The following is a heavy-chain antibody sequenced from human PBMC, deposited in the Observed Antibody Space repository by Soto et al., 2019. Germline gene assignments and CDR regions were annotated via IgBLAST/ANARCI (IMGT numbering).Heavy chain of an antibody. Sequence: QVQLQESGPGLVKPSETLSLTCTVSGDSLTNYYCSWFRQPPGKGLEWIGYIMYSGYSAYNLSLKSRVTMTTNTSKTQYSLMLESVTATDTAVYYCARHGFGPLHGLVDVWGQGTTVIVSS. V-gene: IGHV4-59*08. J-gene: IGHJ6*02. CDR1: GDSLTNYY. D-gene: IGHD3-10*01. CDR3: ARHGFGPLHGLVDV. CDR2: IMYSGYS.